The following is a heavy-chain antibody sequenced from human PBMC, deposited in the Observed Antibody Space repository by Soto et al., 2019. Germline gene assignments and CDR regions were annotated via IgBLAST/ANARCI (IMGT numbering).Heavy chain of an antibody. D-gene: IGHD3-16*01. J-gene: IGHJ4*02. V-gene: IGHV4-31*03. Sequence: SETLSLTCTVSGGSINTGGYYWSWIRQHPGKGLEWIGYIYYSGSTYYNPSLKRRVIISVDMSKNQFSLKLSSVTAADTAVYYCASGGSEYYFESWGQGTLVTVSS. CDR2: IYYSGST. CDR3: ASGGSEYYFES. CDR1: GGSINTGGYY.